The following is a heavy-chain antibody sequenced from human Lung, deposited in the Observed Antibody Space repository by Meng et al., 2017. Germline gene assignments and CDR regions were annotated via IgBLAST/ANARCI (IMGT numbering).Heavy chain of an antibody. D-gene: IGHD6-13*01. CDR1: GYTFPDYW. V-gene: IGHV1-2*06. J-gene: IGHJ4*02. CDR2: INPKSGDT. CDR3: ARDEDISAAGKLFGDY. Sequence: QGHLVQSGAEVKNPGSSVKVSCKASGYTFPDYWLHWVRRAPGQGLEWMGRINPKSGDTHYAQRFQGRVTMTGDTSISTAYMELSGLRSDDTAMYYCARDEDISAAGKLFGDYWGQGTLVTVSS.